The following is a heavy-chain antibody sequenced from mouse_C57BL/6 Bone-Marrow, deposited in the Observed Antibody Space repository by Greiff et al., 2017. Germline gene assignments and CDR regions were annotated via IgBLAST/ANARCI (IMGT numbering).Heavy chain of an antibody. Sequence: VQLQESGPGLVQPSQSLSITCTVSGFSLTSYGVPWVRQSPGKGLEWLGVIWRGGSTDYNAAFMSRLSITKDNSKSQVFFKMNNLQADDTAIYYCAKSYGSSYSFAYWGQGTLVTVSA. J-gene: IGHJ3*01. V-gene: IGHV2-5*01. CDR1: GFSLTSYG. CDR2: IWRGGST. CDR3: AKSYGSSYSFAY. D-gene: IGHD1-1*01.